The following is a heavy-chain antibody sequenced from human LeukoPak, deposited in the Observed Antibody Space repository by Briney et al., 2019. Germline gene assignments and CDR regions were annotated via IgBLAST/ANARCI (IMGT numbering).Heavy chain of an antibody. CDR2: IYHSGST. CDR3: ARHALGYCSSTSCYPGGWFDP. J-gene: IGHJ5*02. D-gene: IGHD2-2*01. CDR1: GVSISSSNW. Sequence: SETLSLTCAVSGVSISSSNWWSWVRQPPGKGLEWIGEIYHSGSTNYNPSLKSRVTISVDTSKNQFSLKLSSVTAADTAVYYCARHALGYCSSTSCYPGGWFDPWGQGTLVTVSS. V-gene: IGHV4-4*02.